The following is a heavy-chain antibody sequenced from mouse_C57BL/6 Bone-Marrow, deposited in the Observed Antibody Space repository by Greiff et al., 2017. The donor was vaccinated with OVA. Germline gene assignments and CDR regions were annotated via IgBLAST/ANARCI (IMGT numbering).Heavy chain of an antibody. J-gene: IGHJ3*01. V-gene: IGHV1-53*01. D-gene: IGHD1-1*01. Sequence: QVQLQQPGTELVKPGASVKLSCKASGYTFTSYWMHWVKQRPGQGLEWIGNINPSNGGTNYNEKFKSKATLTVDKSSSTAYMQLRSLTSEDSAVYYCARANYGSSPAWFAYWGQGTLVTVSA. CDR3: ARANYGSSPAWFAY. CDR1: GYTFTSYW. CDR2: INPSNGGT.